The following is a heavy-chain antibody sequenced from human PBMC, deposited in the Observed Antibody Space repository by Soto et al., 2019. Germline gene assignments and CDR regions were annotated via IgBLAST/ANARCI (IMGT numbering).Heavy chain of an antibody. V-gene: IGHV3-48*01. Sequence: GGSLRLSCSASGFTFSSYWMNWVRQAPGKGLEWVSYISSSSSTIYYADSVKGRFTISRDNAKNSLYLQMNSLRAEDTAVYYCAREMAALNYFDYWGQGTLVTSPQ. D-gene: IGHD2-15*01. CDR2: ISSSSSTI. CDR3: AREMAALNYFDY. J-gene: IGHJ4*02. CDR1: GFTFSSYW.